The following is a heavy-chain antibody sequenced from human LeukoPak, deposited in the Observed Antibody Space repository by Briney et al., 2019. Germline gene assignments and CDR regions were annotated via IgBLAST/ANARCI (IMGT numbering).Heavy chain of an antibody. Sequence: SETLSLTCAVYGGSFSGYYWSWTRQPPGKGLEWIGEINHSGSTNYNPSLKSRVTISVDTSKNQFSLKLSSVTAADTAVYYCARAYGYDSSGYLFDYWGQGTLVTVSS. J-gene: IGHJ4*02. D-gene: IGHD3-22*01. CDR2: INHSGST. CDR3: ARAYGYDSSGYLFDY. V-gene: IGHV4-34*01. CDR1: GGSFSGYY.